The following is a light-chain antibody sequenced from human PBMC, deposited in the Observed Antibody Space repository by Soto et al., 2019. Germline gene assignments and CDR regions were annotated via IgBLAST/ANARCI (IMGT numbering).Light chain of an antibody. CDR2: GAS. J-gene: IGKJ2*01. CDR1: QSVSSSY. Sequence: EFVLTQSPGTLSLSPGERATLSCRASQSVSSSYLAWYQQKPGQAPRLLIYGASTRATGIPDRFRGSGSGTDFTLTISRLEPEDFAVYYCQQYGFSSMFTFGQGTKLEIK. CDR3: QQYGFSSMFT. V-gene: IGKV3-20*01.